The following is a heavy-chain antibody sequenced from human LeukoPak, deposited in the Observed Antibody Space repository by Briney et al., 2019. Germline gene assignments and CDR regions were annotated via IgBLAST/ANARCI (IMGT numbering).Heavy chain of an antibody. Sequence: GGSLSLSCAASGFTFSSYAMSWVRQAPGKGLEWVSAISGSGGSTYYADSEKGRFTISRDNSKNTLYLQMNSLRAEDTAVYYCAKGRIWSAYLEGFDYWGQGTLVTVSS. J-gene: IGHJ4*02. V-gene: IGHV3-23*01. CDR1: GFTFSSYA. CDR2: ISGSGGST. CDR3: AKGRIWSAYLEGFDY. D-gene: IGHD3-3*01.